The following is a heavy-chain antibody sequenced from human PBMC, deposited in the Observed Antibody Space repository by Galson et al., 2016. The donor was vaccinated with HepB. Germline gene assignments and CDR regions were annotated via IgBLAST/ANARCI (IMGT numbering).Heavy chain of an antibody. CDR2: IYHSGTT. J-gene: IGHJ1*01. CDR3: ARVGGSSSSIEYFQH. Sequence: SETLSLTCGVSGDSVSSNKWWSWVRQSPEKGLEWSGEIYHSGTTNYNPSLKSRFTISVDKSKNQFSLTLSSVTAADTAVYYCARVGGSSSSIEYFQHWGQGTLVTVSS. D-gene: IGHD6-6*01. V-gene: IGHV4-4*02. CDR1: GDSVSSNKW.